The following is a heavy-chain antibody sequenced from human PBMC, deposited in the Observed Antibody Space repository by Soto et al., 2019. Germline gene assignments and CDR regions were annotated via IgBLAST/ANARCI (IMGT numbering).Heavy chain of an antibody. J-gene: IGHJ6*02. Sequence: EVQLLESGGGLEQPGGSLRLSCAVSGFTFSSFAMTWVRQAPGKGLEWVSGISGDGISTYYTDSVKGRFTISRDNSKNTLYLQMNSLRVEDTAVYFCAREVWRTVTTDVGDQYYYDGMDVWGQGTTVTVSS. D-gene: IGHD4-17*01. CDR3: AREVWRTVTTDVGDQYYYDGMDV. CDR2: ISGDGIST. V-gene: IGHV3-23*01. CDR1: GFTFSSFA.